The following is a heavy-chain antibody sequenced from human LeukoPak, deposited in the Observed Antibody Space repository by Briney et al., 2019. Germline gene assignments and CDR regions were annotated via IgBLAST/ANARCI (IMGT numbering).Heavy chain of an antibody. CDR2: ISSNGDYT. D-gene: IGHD3-22*01. V-gene: IGHV3-64*01. Sequence: GGSLRLSCAASGFSFSSYAMHWVRQAPGKGLEHISGISSNGDYTNDANSVKGRFTISRDNSKNTLYLQMGSLRAEDMAVYYCTTHHTFYQDSSGYYRGFDNWGQGTLVTVSS. J-gene: IGHJ4*02. CDR1: GFSFSSYA. CDR3: TTHHTFYQDSSGYYRGFDN.